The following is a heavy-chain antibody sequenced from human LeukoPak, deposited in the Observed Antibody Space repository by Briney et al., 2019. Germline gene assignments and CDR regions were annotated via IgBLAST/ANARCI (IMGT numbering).Heavy chain of an antibody. CDR3: ATGYGRYSGDWDKEAFDI. Sequence: GGSLRLSCAASGFTFSSYGMHWVRQAPGKGLEWVAVIWYDGSNKYYADSVKGRFTISRDNSKNTLYLQMNSLRAEDTAVYYCATGYGRYSGDWDKEAFDIWGQGTMVTVSS. D-gene: IGHD6-19*01. V-gene: IGHV3-30*02. J-gene: IGHJ3*02. CDR1: GFTFSSYG. CDR2: IWYDGSNK.